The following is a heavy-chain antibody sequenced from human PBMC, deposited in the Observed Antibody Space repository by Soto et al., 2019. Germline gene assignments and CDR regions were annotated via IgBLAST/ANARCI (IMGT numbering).Heavy chain of an antibody. CDR2: ISAYNGNT. CDR3: ARDRGSLESRELDY. J-gene: IGHJ4*02. Sequence: QVQLVQSGAEVKKPGASVKVSCKTSGYTFASHALTRVRQAPGQGLEWMGWISAYNGNTASAQKFQGRLTMTTDTLTTTAYMELKSLRSDDTAVYYCARDRGSLESRELDYWGQVTLVTVSS. CDR1: GYTFASHA. D-gene: IGHD3-10*01. V-gene: IGHV1-18*01.